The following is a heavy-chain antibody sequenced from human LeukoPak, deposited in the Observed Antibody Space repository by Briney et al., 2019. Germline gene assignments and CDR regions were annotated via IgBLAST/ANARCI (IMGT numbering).Heavy chain of an antibody. CDR3: ARRMAATLGYCSSTSCYGAFDI. D-gene: IGHD2-2*01. CDR1: GFTFRSYS. Sequence: GGTLRLSCAASGFTFRSYSMNWGRQAPGKGLEWCSSISISISYLYYADAEKGQFTISRDNAKNSLYLQMNSLRAEDTAVYYCARRMAATLGYCSSTSCYGAFDIWGQGTMVTVSS. CDR2: ISISISYL. V-gene: IGHV3-21*01. J-gene: IGHJ3*02.